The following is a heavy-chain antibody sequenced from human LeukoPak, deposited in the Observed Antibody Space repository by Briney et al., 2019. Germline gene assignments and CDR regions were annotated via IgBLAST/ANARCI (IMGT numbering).Heavy chain of an antibody. J-gene: IGHJ3*02. CDR2: INAGNGNT. CDR1: GYTFTSYA. CDR3: ARDQYDFWMFGAFDI. V-gene: IGHV1-3*01. Sequence: GASVKVSCKASGYTFTSYAMHWVRQAPGQRLEWMGWINAGNGNTKYSQKFQGRVTITRDTSAGTAYMELSSLSSEDTAVYYCARDQYDFWMFGAFDIWGQGTMVTVSS. D-gene: IGHD3-3*01.